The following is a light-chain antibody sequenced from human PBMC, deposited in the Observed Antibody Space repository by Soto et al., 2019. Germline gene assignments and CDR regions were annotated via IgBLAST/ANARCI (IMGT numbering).Light chain of an antibody. CDR3: QQYNSFPYT. CDR1: QSVSSW. V-gene: IGKV1-5*01. J-gene: IGKJ2*01. Sequence: IQMTQSPSTLSGSVGDRITITCRASQSVSSWLAWYQQKPGRVPKLLIYDASTLESGVPSTFGGSGSGTEFTLTINSLQPEDFATYFCQQYNSFPYTFGQGTKVDIK. CDR2: DAS.